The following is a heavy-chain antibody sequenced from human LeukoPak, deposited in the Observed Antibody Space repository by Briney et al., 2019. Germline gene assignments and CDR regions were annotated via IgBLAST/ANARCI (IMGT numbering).Heavy chain of an antibody. J-gene: IGHJ2*01. V-gene: IGHV6-1*01. Sequence: SQTLSLTCAISGDSVSSNSAAWDWIRQSPSRGLEWLGKTYYRSKWSNDYAVSVKSRITINPDTSQNQFSLQLNSLTPEDTAVYYCARAPIGGWYFDLWGRGTLVTVSS. CDR3: ARAPIGGWYFDL. D-gene: IGHD2-15*01. CDR2: TYYRSKWSN. CDR1: GDSVSSNSAA.